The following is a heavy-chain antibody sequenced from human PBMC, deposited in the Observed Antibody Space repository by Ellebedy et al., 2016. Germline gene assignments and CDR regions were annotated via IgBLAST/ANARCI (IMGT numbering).Heavy chain of an antibody. CDR2: ISAHNGNT. CDR3: ARSTAVAGGDH. Sequence: ASVKVSCKASGYTFTSYGITWVRQAPGQGLEWMGWISAHNGNTKYVEKLQGRVTMTTDTSTRTAYMELRRLRSDDTSGYYGARSTAVAGGDHWGQGTLVTVSS. V-gene: IGHV1-18*04. J-gene: IGHJ4*02. CDR1: GYTFTSYG. D-gene: IGHD6-19*01.